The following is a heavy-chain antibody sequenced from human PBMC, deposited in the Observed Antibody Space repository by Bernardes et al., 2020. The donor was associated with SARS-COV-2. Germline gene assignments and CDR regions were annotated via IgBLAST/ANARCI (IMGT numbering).Heavy chain of an antibody. J-gene: IGHJ6*02. V-gene: IGHV1-8*01. CDR3: ARGVDNGMDV. Sequence: ASMKVSCKASGYPFTSYDINWVRQATGQGPEWMGWMSPNSGNTGHAQKFQGRVTMTRDTSISTAYMELSSLGTEDTAMYYCARGVDNGMDVWGQGTTVPVSS. CDR2: MSPNSGNT. CDR1: GYPFTSYD. D-gene: IGHD2-15*01.